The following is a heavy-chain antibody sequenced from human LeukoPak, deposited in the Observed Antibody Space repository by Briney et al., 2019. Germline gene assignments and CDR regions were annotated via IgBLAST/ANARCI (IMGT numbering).Heavy chain of an antibody. J-gene: IGHJ4*02. Sequence: SGGSLRLSCAASGFTFSNSWMTWIRQAPGKGLEWVAHIKADGTDEYYVDSVKGRFAISRDNAKNSLSLQMNSLRAEDTAVYYCARWNNDWEFDYWGQGTLVSVSS. CDR2: IKADGTDE. V-gene: IGHV3-7*05. D-gene: IGHD1/OR15-1a*01. CDR3: ARWNNDWEFDY. CDR1: GFTFSNSW.